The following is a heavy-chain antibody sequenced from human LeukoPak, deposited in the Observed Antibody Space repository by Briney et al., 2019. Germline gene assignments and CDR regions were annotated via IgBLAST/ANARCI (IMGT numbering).Heavy chain of an antibody. J-gene: IGHJ3*02. Sequence: SQTLSLTCTVSGGSISSHYCSWIRQSPEKGLEWIGYIYYSGSTNYNPSLKSRVTISVDTSKNQFSLKLSSVTAADTAVYYCARDGWGRAFDIWGQGTMVTVSS. D-gene: IGHD1-26*01. CDR2: IYYSGST. CDR3: ARDGWGRAFDI. V-gene: IGHV4-59*11. CDR1: GGSISSHY.